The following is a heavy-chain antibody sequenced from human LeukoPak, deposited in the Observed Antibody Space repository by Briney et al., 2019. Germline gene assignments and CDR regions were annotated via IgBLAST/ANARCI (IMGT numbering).Heavy chain of an antibody. CDR1: GGSISSGSYY. Sequence: PSETLSLTCTVSGGSISSGSYYWSWIRQPAGKGLEWIGRIYISGSTNYNPSLKGRVTISVDTSKNQFSLKLSSVTAADTAMYYCARVVGATYVNWFDPWGQGTLVTVSS. CDR3: ARVVGATYVNWFDP. D-gene: IGHD1-26*01. V-gene: IGHV4-61*02. CDR2: IYISGST. J-gene: IGHJ5*02.